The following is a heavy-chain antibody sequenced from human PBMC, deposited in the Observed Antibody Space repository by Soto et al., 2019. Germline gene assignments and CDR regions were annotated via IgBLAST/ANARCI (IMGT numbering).Heavy chain of an antibody. V-gene: IGHV1-18*04. D-gene: IGHD6-6*01. J-gene: IGHJ6*02. CDR2: ISAYNGNT. CDR3: AVYSSSSLTYSYYGMDV. CDR1: GYTFTSYG. Sequence: QVQLVQSGAEVKKPGASVKVSCKASGYTFTSYGISWVRQAPGQGLEWMGWISAYNGNTNDAQKLQGRVTMTPDTTTSTAYMELRSLRSDDTAVDYCAVYSSSSLTYSYYGMDVWGQGTTVTVSS.